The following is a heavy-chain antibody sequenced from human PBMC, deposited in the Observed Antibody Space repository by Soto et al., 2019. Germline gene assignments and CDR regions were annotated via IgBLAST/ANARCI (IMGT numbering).Heavy chain of an antibody. J-gene: IGHJ4*02. D-gene: IGHD3-16*01. CDR2: ISAYSGKT. CDR1: GYTFTTYG. V-gene: IGHV1-18*01. CDR3: ARAPYLGDHQY. Sequence: QVQLVQSGGEVKKPGASVKVSCKTSGYTFTTYGISWVRQAPGQGLECVRWISAYSGKTHYAQEFPGKVTMTTCTSTNTAYLELRSLRADDTAVYYCARAPYLGDHQYWGQGTLVTVPS.